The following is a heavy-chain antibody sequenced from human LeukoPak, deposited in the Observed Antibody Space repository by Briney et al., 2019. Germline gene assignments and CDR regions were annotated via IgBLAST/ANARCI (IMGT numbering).Heavy chain of an antibody. J-gene: IGHJ4*02. CDR3: AKAKRYFDWLCCFDY. Sequence: GSLRLSCAASGFTFDDYAMHWVRQAPGKGLEWVSLISGDGGSTYYADSVKGRFTISRDNSKNSLYLQMNSLRTEDTALYYCAKAKRYFDWLCCFDYWGQGALVTVSS. CDR1: GFTFDDYA. D-gene: IGHD3-9*01. V-gene: IGHV3-43*02. CDR2: ISGDGGST.